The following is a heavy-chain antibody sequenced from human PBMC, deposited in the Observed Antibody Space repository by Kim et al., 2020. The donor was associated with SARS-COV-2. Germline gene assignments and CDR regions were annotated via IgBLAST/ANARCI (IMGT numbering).Heavy chain of an antibody. CDR3: ARGDIAVARIFDY. Sequence: GGSLRLSCAASGFTFSSYAMHWVRQAPGKGLEWVTVISYDPSNKYYADSVKGRFTISRDNSKNTLYLQMNSLRAEDTAVYYCARGDIAVARIFDYWGQGTLVTVSS. V-gene: IGHV3-30-3*01. J-gene: IGHJ4*02. D-gene: IGHD6-19*01. CDR1: GFTFSSYA. CDR2: ISYDPSNK.